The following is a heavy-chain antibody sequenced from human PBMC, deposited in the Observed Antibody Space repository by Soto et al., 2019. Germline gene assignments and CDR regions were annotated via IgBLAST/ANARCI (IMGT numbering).Heavy chain of an antibody. CDR2: INWNGGST. D-gene: IGHD3-9*01. CDR1: GFTFDDYD. V-gene: IGHV3-20*04. Sequence: GGSLRLSCAPSGFTFDDYDIRWVRQAPGKGLEWVSSINWNGGSTGYADSVKGRFTISRDNAKNSLYLQVNSLRAEDTAFYYCARGYTSYDILTGYPLFDYWGQGSLVTVSS. J-gene: IGHJ4*02. CDR3: ARGYTSYDILTGYPLFDY.